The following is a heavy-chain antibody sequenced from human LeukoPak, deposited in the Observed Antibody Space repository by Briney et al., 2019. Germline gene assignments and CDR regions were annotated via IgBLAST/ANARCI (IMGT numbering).Heavy chain of an antibody. CDR2: IYSGGST. D-gene: IGHD6-13*01. Sequence: PGGSLRLSCAASGFTVSSNYMSWVRQAPGKGLEWVSVIYSGGSTYYADSVKGRFTISRDNSKITLYLQMNSLRAEDTAVYYCARVNVYSSSSYYDYWGQGTLVTVSS. CDR1: GFTVSSNY. J-gene: IGHJ4*02. V-gene: IGHV3-66*01. CDR3: ARVNVYSSSSYYDY.